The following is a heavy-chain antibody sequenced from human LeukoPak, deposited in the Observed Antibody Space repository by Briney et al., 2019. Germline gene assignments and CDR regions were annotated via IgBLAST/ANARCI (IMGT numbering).Heavy chain of an antibody. J-gene: IGHJ4*02. CDR1: GGSISSSSYY. CDR2: IYYSGST. Sequence: PSETLSLTXTVSGGSISSSSYYWGWIRQPPGKGLEWIGSIYYSGSTYYNPSLKSRVTISVDTSKNQFSLKLSSVTAADTAVYYCASSSITYSGSYWFDYWGQGTLVTVSS. V-gene: IGHV4-39*01. D-gene: IGHD1-26*01. CDR3: ASSSITYSGSYWFDY.